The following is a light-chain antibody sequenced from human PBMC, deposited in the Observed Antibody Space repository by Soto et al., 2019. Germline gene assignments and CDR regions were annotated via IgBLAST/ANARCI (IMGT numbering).Light chain of an antibody. CDR1: SSDVGGYNY. V-gene: IGLV2-8*01. Sequence: QSALTQPPSASGSPGQSVTISCTGTSSDVGGYNYVSWYQQHPGKAPKLIIYEVSKRPSGVPDRFSGSKSGNTASLTVSGLQAEDEAHYYCSSYAGSNNFVFGTGTKLTV. J-gene: IGLJ1*01. CDR3: SSYAGSNNFV. CDR2: EVS.